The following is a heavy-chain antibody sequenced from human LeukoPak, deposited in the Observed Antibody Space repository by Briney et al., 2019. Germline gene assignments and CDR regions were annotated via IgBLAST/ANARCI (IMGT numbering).Heavy chain of an antibody. CDR1: GFTLSSYA. J-gene: IGHJ4*02. CDR2: ITGSGGII. V-gene: IGHV3-23*01. Sequence: GGSLRLSCAASGFTLSSYAMSWVRQAPGKGLEWVSVITGSGGIIYYADSVKGRFTISRDNSKNTLFLQMNSLRAEDTAVYYCAKLPTYHYDSSGYYFQFDYWGQGTLVTVSS. D-gene: IGHD3-22*01. CDR3: AKLPTYHYDSSGYYFQFDY.